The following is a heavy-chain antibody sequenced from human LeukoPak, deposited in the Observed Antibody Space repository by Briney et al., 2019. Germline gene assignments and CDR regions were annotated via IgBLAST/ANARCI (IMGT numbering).Heavy chain of an antibody. CDR2: INHSGNT. J-gene: IGHJ4*02. CDR1: GGSFSGDY. Sequence: SETLSLTCAVYGGSFSGDYWSWIRQPPGKGLEWIGEINHSGNTNYNPSLKSRVTMSVDTSKNQFSLKLSSVTAADTAVYYCASLDREPIAVAVWGQGTLVTVSS. V-gene: IGHV4-34*01. D-gene: IGHD6-19*01. CDR3: ASLDREPIAVAV.